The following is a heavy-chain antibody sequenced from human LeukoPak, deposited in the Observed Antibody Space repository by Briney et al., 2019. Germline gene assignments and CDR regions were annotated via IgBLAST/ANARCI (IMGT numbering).Heavy chain of an antibody. CDR3: ARQSAYYYDSSGYGY. Sequence: PSETLPLTCTVSGGSISSSSYYWGWIRQPPGKGLEWIGSIYYSGSTYYNPSLKSRVTISVDTSKNQFSLKLSSVTAADTAVYYCARQSAYYYDSSGYGYWGQGTLVTVSS. J-gene: IGHJ4*02. V-gene: IGHV4-39*01. D-gene: IGHD3-22*01. CDR1: GGSISSSSYY. CDR2: IYYSGST.